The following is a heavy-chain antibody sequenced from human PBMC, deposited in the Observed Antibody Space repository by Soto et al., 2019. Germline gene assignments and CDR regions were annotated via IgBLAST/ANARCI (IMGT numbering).Heavy chain of an antibody. CDR3: ARGYSSGWYYADGMDV. CDR1: GFTFSSYA. CDR2: ISYDGSNK. V-gene: IGHV3-30*04. Sequence: GGSLRLSCAASGFTFSSYAMHWVRQAPGKGLEWVAVISYDGSNKYYADSVKGRFTISRDKSKNTLYLQMNSLRAEDTAVYDCARGYSSGWYYADGMDVWGQGTTVTVSS. D-gene: IGHD6-19*01. J-gene: IGHJ6*02.